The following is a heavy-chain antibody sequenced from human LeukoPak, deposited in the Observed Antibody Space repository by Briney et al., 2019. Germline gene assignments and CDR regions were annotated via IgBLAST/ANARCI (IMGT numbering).Heavy chain of an antibody. V-gene: IGHV3-23*01. CDR3: AKDRRYCSGPPCPQYFDY. J-gene: IGHJ4*02. Sequence: GGSLRLSFAASVFTFNNLARSWFRQAPGKGLEWVSAIRCSGVVTYYADALKGRVTISRDNSKNTLYLDMISLRAEDTAFYYCAKDRRYCSGPPCPQYFDYWGQGTPVTVSS. D-gene: IGHD2-15*01. CDR1: VFTFNNLA. CDR2: IRCSGVVT.